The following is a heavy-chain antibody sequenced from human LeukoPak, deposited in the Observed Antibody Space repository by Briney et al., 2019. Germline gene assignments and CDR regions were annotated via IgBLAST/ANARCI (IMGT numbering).Heavy chain of an antibody. CDR1: GFTFDDYA. Sequence: GGSLRLSCAASGFTFDDYAMHWVRQAPGKGLEWVSLISGDGGSTYYADSVKGRFTISRDNSKNSRYLQMNSLRTEDTALYYCAKSSFAVTSDAFDIWGQGTMVTVSS. V-gene: IGHV3-43*02. D-gene: IGHD5-18*01. CDR3: AKSSFAVTSDAFDI. CDR2: ISGDGGST. J-gene: IGHJ3*02.